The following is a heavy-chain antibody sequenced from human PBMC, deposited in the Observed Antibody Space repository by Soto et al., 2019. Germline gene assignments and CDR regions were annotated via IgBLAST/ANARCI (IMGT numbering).Heavy chain of an antibody. D-gene: IGHD2-21*02. CDR2: IIPIFGTA. V-gene: IGHV1-69*01. CDR1: GGTFSSYA. Sequence: QVQLVQSGAEVKKPGSSVKVSCKASGGTFSSYAISWVRQAPGQGLEWMGGIIPIFGTANYAQKFQGRVTITADESTSTAYRELSSLRSEDTAVYYCARDLRAYCGGDCYRFDYWGQGTLVTVSS. CDR3: ARDLRAYCGGDCYRFDY. J-gene: IGHJ4*02.